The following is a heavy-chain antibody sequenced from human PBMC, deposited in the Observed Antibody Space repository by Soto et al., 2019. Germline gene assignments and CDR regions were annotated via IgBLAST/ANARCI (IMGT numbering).Heavy chain of an antibody. CDR3: TRGPRPISTGTGAY. Sequence: GSLRLSCAASGFIFKMYWMHWVRQSPGKGLVWISRIYNDGTYSDYADSVRDRFTISRDNVNDTLYLQMNNLRAEDSGLYYCTRGPRPISTGTGAYWGQGTQVTVSS. J-gene: IGHJ4*02. CDR1: GFIFKMYW. CDR2: IYNDGTYS. V-gene: IGHV3-74*01. D-gene: IGHD3-10*01.